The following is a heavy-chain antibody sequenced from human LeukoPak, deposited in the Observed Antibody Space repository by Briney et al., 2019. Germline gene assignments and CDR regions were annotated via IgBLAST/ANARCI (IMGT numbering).Heavy chain of an antibody. J-gene: IGHJ5*02. D-gene: IGHD1-26*01. CDR1: GGSISSYY. CDR2: IYHSGST. V-gene: IGHV4-59*01. Sequence: PSETLSLTCTVSGGSISSYYWSRIRQPPGQGLEWIGYIYHSGSTNYNPSLKSRVTISGDTSKNQFSLKLSSVTAADTAVYYCARDQMGMNWFDPWGQGTLVTVSS. CDR3: ARDQMGMNWFDP.